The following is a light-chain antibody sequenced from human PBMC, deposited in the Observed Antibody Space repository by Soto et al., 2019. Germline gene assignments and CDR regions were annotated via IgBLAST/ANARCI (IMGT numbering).Light chain of an antibody. V-gene: IGKV1-5*03. CDR1: QTISSW. J-gene: IGKJ1*01. CDR3: QHYKSYSEA. CDR2: KAS. Sequence: DIQMTQSPSTLSGSVGDRVTITCRACQTISSWLAWYQQKPGKAPKLLIYKASTLKSGVPSRFSGSGSWTEFTLTISSLQPDDFGTYYCQHYKSYSEAFGQGTKVDLK.